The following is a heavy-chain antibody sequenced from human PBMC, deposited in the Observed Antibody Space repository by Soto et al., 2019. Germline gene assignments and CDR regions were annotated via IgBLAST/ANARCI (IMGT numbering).Heavy chain of an antibody. D-gene: IGHD6-13*01. CDR3: ARGGYSSTWSNLLDRSGLDV. J-gene: IGHJ6*02. V-gene: IGHV1-69*06. CDR2: IVPLFRTT. CDR1: GGTFSSYA. Sequence: QVQLVQSGAEAKKPGSSVKVSCKTSGGTFSSYAISWVRQAPGQGLEWMGGIVPLFRTTNYAQKFQGRVTMTADTYRYTVYMALSGLRAGDSAVYSCARGGYSSTWSNLLDRSGLDVWGQGTTVTVSS.